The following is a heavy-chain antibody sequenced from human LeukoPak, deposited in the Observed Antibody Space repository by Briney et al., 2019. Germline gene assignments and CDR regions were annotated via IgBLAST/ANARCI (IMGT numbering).Heavy chain of an antibody. CDR3: ARGYCGGDCPRDDDAFDI. CDR2: IYSSGTT. CDR1: GLTVSRNY. V-gene: IGHV3-66*01. D-gene: IGHD2-21*02. Sequence: GGSLRLSCAASGLTVSRNYMTWVRQAPGKGLEWVSPIYSSGTTYYADSVKGRFAISRDSSKNTLYLQMNRLRVDDTAVYYCARGYCGGDCPRDDDAFDIWGQGTAVTVSS. J-gene: IGHJ3*02.